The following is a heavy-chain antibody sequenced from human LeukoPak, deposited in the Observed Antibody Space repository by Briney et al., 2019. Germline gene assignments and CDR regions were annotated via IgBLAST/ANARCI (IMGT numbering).Heavy chain of an antibody. D-gene: IGHD5-18*01. Sequence: SETLSLTCTVSGGSISSGGYYWGWIRQHPGKGLEWIGYIYYSGSTYYNPSLKSRVTISVDTSKNQFSLKLSSVTAADTAVYYCARCGYSYGYLGSYFDYWGQGTLVTVSS. V-gene: IGHV4-31*03. CDR2: IYYSGST. CDR1: GGSISSGGYY. CDR3: ARCGYSYGYLGSYFDY. J-gene: IGHJ4*02.